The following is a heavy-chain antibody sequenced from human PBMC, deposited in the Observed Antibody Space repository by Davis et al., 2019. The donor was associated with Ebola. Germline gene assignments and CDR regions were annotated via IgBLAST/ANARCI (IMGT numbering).Heavy chain of an antibody. Sequence: SVKVSCKASGGTFSSYAISWVRQAPGQGLEWMGGIIPIFRTANYAQKFQGRVTITADKSTSTAYMELSSLRSEDTAVYYCARFYCTGGVCLYYYYGMDVWGQGTTVTVSS. CDR1: GGTFSSYA. D-gene: IGHD2-8*02. CDR2: IIPIFRTA. CDR3: ARFYCTGGVCLYYYYGMDV. J-gene: IGHJ6*02. V-gene: IGHV1-69*06.